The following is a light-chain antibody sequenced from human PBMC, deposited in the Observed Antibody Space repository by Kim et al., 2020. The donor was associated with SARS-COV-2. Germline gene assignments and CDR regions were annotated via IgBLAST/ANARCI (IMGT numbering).Light chain of an antibody. Sequence: VALGQTARITCGGNNIGSKDVHWYQQKPGQAPVLVIYRDSNRPSGIPERFSGSNSGNTATLTISRAQAGDEADYYCQVWDSSTVVFGGGTQLTVL. CDR3: QVWDSSTVV. J-gene: IGLJ2*01. CDR1: NIGSKD. CDR2: RDS. V-gene: IGLV3-9*01.